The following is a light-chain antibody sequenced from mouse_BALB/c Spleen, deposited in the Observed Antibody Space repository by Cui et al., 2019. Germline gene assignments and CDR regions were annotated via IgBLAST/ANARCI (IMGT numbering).Light chain of an antibody. V-gene: IGKV4-55*01. CDR1: SSVSY. CDR2: DTS. CDR3: QQWSSYPRT. Sequence: QIVLTQSPAIMSASTGEKVTMTCSASSSVSYMYWYQQKPGSSPRLLIYDTSNLASGVPFRFSGSGSGTSYSLTISRMEAEDAATYYCQQWSSYPRTFGGGTKLEIK. J-gene: IGKJ1*01.